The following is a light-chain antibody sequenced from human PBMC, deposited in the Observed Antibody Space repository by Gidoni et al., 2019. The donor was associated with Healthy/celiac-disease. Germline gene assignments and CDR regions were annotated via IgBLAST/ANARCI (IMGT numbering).Light chain of an antibody. V-gene: IGLV2-14*01. CDR2: DVS. CDR3: SSYTSSSTPVV. Sequence: QSALTQPASVSGSPGQSITISCTGTSSDVGGYNYVSWYQQHPGKAPNLMIYDVSNRPSGFSNRFSCSRSGNTASLTISGLQAEDEADYDCSSYTSSSTPVVFGGGTKLTVL. J-gene: IGLJ2*01. CDR1: SSDVGGYNY.